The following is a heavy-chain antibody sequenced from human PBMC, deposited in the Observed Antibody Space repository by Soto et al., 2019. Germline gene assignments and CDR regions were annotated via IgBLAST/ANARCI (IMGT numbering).Heavy chain of an antibody. CDR3: AALYDFWSGNIDY. V-gene: IGHV3-9*01. CDR1: GFTFDDYA. CDR2: ISWNSGSI. D-gene: IGHD3-3*01. Sequence: GGSLRLSCAASGFTFDDYAMHWVRQAPGKGLEWVSGISWNSGSIGYADSVKGRFTISRDNAKNSLYLQMNSLRAEDTALYYCAALYDFWSGNIDYWGQGTLVTVSS. J-gene: IGHJ4*02.